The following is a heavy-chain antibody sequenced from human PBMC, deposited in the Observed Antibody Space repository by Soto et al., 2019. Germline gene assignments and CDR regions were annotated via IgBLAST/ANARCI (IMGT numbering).Heavy chain of an antibody. CDR3: ATCRGEAVAGIDWFDP. CDR2: IYYSGST. CDR1: GGSISSSSYY. V-gene: IGHV4-39*01. J-gene: IGHJ5*02. Sequence: SETLSLTCTVSGGSISSSSYYWGWIRQPPGKGLEWIGSIYYSGSTYYNPSLKSRVTISVDTSKNQFSLKLSSVTAADTAVYYCATCRGEAVAGIDWFDPRGQGTLVTVSS. D-gene: IGHD6-19*01.